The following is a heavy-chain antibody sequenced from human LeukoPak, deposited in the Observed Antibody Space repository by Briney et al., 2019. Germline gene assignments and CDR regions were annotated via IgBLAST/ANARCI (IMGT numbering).Heavy chain of an antibody. CDR2: IKQDGSEQ. V-gene: IGHV3-7*05. D-gene: IGHD4-11*01. CDR3: TREYLTVSYFDY. J-gene: IGHJ4*02. Sequence: PGGSLRLSCAASGFTFSSYWMSWVRQAPGKGLEWVANIKQDGSEQYYVDSVKGRFTISRDNVKNSLFLQMNSLRGEDTAVYYCTREYLTVSYFDYWGQGTLVTVSS. CDR1: GFTFSSYW.